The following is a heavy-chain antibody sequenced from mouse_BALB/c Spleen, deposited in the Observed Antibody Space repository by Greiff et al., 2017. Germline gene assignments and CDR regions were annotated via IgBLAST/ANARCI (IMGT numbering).Heavy chain of an antibody. J-gene: IGHJ3*01. CDR2: ISSGGST. V-gene: IGHV5-6-5*01. CDR1: GFTFSSYA. Sequence: DVHLVESGGGLVKPGGSLKLSCAASGFTFSSYAMSWVRQTPEKRLEWVASISSGGSTYYPDSVKGRFTISRDNARNILYLQMSSLRSEDTAMYYCARGPGDYVFAYWGQGTLVTVSA. CDR3: ARGPGDYVFAY. D-gene: IGHD2-4*01.